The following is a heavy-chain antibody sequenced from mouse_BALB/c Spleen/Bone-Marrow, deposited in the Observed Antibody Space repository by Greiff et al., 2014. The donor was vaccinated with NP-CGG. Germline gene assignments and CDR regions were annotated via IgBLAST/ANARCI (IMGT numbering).Heavy chain of an antibody. J-gene: IGHJ4*01. CDR1: GFTFSSFG. CDR3: TRSGTLGAMDY. D-gene: IGHD3-3*01. CDR2: ISSGSSTI. Sequence: VQLKESXGGLVQPGGSRKLSCAASGFTFSSFGMHWVRQAPEKGLEWVAYISSGSSTIYYADTMKGRFTISRDNPKNTLFLQMTSLRSEDTAMYYCTRSGTLGAMDYWGQGTSVTVSS. V-gene: IGHV5-17*02.